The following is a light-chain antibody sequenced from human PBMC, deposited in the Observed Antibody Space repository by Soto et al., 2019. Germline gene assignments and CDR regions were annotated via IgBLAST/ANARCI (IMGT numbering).Light chain of an antibody. J-gene: IGKJ1*01. Sequence: DIQMTQSPSSLSASVGDRVTITCRASQGISRFLAWYQQKPGKVPKLLIYAASILQSGVTPRFSGSGFGTDFTLTISSLQPEDVATYYCQKYNTVPRTFGQETKVEI. CDR3: QKYNTVPRT. CDR2: AAS. CDR1: QGISRF. V-gene: IGKV1-27*01.